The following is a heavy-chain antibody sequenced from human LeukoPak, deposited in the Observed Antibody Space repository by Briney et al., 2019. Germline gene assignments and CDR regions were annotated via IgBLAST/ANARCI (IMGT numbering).Heavy chain of an antibody. CDR1: GGSFSGYY. CDR2: INHSGST. CDR3: ARVKYCSSTSCWGTDY. V-gene: IGHV4-34*01. D-gene: IGHD2-2*01. J-gene: IGHJ4*02. Sequence: SETLSLTCAVYGGSFSGYYWGWIRQPPGKGLEWIGEINHSGSTNYNPSLKSRVTISVDTSKNQFSLKLSSVTAADTAVYYCARVKYCSSTSCWGTDYWGQGTLVTVSS.